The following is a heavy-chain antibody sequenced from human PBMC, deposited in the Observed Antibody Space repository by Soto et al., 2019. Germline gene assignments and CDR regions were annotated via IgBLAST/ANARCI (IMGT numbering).Heavy chain of an antibody. J-gene: IGHJ6*02. V-gene: IGHV1-69*01. Sequence: QVQLVQSGAEVKKPGSSVKVSCKASGGTFSSYAISWVRQAPGQGLEWMGGIIPIFGTANYAQKFQGRVTITADESTSTAYRELSSLRSEDTAVYYCARDRRGIAVAGTRRPYYYGMDVWGQGTTVTVSS. CDR1: GGTFSSYA. CDR2: IIPIFGTA. D-gene: IGHD6-19*01. CDR3: ARDRRGIAVAGTRRPYYYGMDV.